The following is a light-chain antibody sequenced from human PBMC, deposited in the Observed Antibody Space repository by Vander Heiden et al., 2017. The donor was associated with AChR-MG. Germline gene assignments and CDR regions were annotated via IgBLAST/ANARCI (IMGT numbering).Light chain of an antibody. J-gene: IGKJ4*01. V-gene: IGKV3-20*01. CDR3: QQYGSSRLT. CDR1: QSVSSSY. CDR2: GAS. Sequence: EIVLTQSPGTLSLSPGERATLSCRASQSVSSSYLAWYQQTPGQAPRLLIYGASSRATGIPDRISGSGSGTDFTLTISRLEPEDFAVYYCQQYGSSRLTFGGGTKVEIK.